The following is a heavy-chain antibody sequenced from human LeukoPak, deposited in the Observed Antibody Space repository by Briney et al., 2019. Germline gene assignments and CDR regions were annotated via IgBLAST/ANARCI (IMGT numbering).Heavy chain of an antibody. Sequence: PSETLSLTCGVYGGSLSGYYWTGIRQPPGKGLEWIGEINHSGTTNYNPSLKSRVTISVDTSKNQCSLKLNPVTAADTAVYYCARGITFGGVIVWNWFDPWGQGTLVTVSS. D-gene: IGHD3-16*02. CDR1: GGSLSGYY. J-gene: IGHJ5*02. CDR3: ARGITFGGVIVWNWFDP. V-gene: IGHV4-34*01. CDR2: INHSGTT.